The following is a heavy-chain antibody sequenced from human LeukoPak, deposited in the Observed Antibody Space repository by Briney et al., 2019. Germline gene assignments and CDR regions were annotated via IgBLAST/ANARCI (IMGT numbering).Heavy chain of an antibody. Sequence: SSETLSLTCTVSGYSISSGYYWGWTRQPPGKGLEWIGSIYHSGSTYYNPSLKSRVTISVDTSKNQFSLKLSSVTAADTAVYYCARDGTTVTTPSFDYWGQGTLVTVSS. CDR1: GYSISSGYY. V-gene: IGHV4-38-2*02. J-gene: IGHJ4*02. D-gene: IGHD4-17*01. CDR2: IYHSGST. CDR3: ARDGTTVTTPSFDY.